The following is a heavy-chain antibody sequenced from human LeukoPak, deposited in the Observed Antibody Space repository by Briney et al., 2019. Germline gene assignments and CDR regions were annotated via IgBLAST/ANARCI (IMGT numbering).Heavy chain of an antibody. CDR3: AKVMVAYCGGDCSTENDAFDI. D-gene: IGHD2-21*02. Sequence: PGGSLRLSCAASGFTFSSYWMHWVRQAPGKGLVWVSRINSDGSSTSYADSVKGRFTISRDNSKNTLYLQMNSLRAEDTAVYYCAKVMVAYCGGDCSTENDAFDIWGQGTMVTVSS. CDR1: GFTFSSYW. J-gene: IGHJ3*02. V-gene: IGHV3-74*01. CDR2: INSDGSST.